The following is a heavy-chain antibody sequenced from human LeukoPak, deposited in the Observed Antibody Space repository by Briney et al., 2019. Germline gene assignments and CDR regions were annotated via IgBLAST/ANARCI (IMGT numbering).Heavy chain of an antibody. CDR3: ARAITIAAPDY. CDR1: GGSISSSSYY. V-gene: IGHV4-39*07. D-gene: IGHD6-6*01. Sequence: PSETLSLTCTVSGGSISSSSYYWGWIRQPPGKGLEWIGSIYYSGGTYYNPSLKSRVTISVDTSKNQFSLKLSSVTAADTAVYYCARAITIAAPDYWGQGTLVAVSS. CDR2: IYYSGGT. J-gene: IGHJ4*02.